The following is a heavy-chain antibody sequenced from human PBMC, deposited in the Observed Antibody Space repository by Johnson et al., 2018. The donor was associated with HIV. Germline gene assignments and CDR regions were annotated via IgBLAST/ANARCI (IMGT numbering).Heavy chain of an antibody. V-gene: IGHV3-66*01. CDR2: IYSGGNT. Sequence: VQLVESGGGLVQPGGSLRLSCTASGFSVSSYYMTWVRQTPVKGLEWVSVIYSGGNTYYADSVKGRFTISRDNSKNTLYLQMNSLRAEDTAVYYCAGEDTADAFDIWGQGTMVTVSS. D-gene: IGHD5-18*01. CDR3: AGEDTADAFDI. CDR1: GFSVSSYY. J-gene: IGHJ3*02.